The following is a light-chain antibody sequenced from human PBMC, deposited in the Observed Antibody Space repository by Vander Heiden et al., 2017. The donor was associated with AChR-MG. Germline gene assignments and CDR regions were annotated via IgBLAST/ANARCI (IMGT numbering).Light chain of an antibody. CDR2: DVS. V-gene: IGLV2-14*01. CDR3: TAYTITNTWV. CDR1: SSDVGFYNY. Sequence: QSALTQPASLCGPPGQATPIACHGTSSDVGFYNYVSWYQQHPGKAPKLMTYDVSKRPSGVSTRFSGSKSGNTASLTISGLQAEDEADYYCTAYTITNTWVFGGGTKVTVL. J-gene: IGLJ3*02.